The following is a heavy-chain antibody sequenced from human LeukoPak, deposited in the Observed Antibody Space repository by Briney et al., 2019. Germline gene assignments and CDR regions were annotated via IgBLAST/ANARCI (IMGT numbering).Heavy chain of an antibody. D-gene: IGHD6-25*01. CDR3: ASRVAALGDYYYFYMDV. CDR1: GGTFSSYV. J-gene: IGHJ6*03. CDR2: IIPMFGTT. V-gene: IGHV1-69*01. Sequence: VKVSCKASGGTFSSYVISWVRQAPGQGLEWMGGIIPMFGTTNYAEKFQGRVTVTADESTSTAYMELSSLTSEDTAVYFCASRVAALGDYYYFYMDVWGTGTTVTVPS.